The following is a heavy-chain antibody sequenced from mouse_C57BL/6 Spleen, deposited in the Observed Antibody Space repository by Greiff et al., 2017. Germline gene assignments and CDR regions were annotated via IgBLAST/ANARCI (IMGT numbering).Heavy chain of an antibody. CDR2: IYPGSGST. J-gene: IGHJ4*01. CDR1: GYTFTSYW. Sequence: QVQLQQPGAELVKPGASVKMSCKASGYTFTSYWITWVKQRPGQGLEWIGDIYPGSGSTTYNEKFKSKATLTVETSSSTAYMQLSSPTSEDSAVYYCARSGLKTVYAMDDWGQGTSVTVSS. CDR3: ARSGLKTVYAMDD. D-gene: IGHD1-1*01. V-gene: IGHV1-55*01.